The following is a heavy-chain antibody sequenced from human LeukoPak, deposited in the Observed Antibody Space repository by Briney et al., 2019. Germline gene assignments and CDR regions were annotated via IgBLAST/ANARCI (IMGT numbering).Heavy chain of an antibody. Sequence: GGSLRLSCAASGFTFTNNFMSWVRQVPGKGLEWVANIKQDGSETTYADSVRGRFTIFRDNAKDSVYLQMNSLRAEDTAVYYCAREGYYAYWGQGTLVTVSS. CDR1: GFTFTNNF. J-gene: IGHJ4*02. V-gene: IGHV3-7*01. CDR3: AREGYYAY. D-gene: IGHD3-10*01. CDR2: IKQDGSET.